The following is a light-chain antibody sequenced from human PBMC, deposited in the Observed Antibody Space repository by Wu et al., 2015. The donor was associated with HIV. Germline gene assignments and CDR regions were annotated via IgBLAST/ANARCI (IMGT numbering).Light chain of an antibody. CDR3: QQYGNTPYS. CDR1: QSVSSSY. CDR2: GAS. V-gene: IGKV3-20*01. J-gene: IGKJ2*03. Sequence: EIVLTQSPDTLSLSPGERATLSCRASQSVSSSYIAWYQQKRGQAPRLLIHGASSRATGIPETFSGSGSGTDFSLTISRLGPEDFALYYCQQYGNTPYSFGQGTRVE.